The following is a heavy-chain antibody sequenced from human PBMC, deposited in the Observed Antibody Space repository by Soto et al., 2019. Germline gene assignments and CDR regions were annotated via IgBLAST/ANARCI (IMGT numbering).Heavy chain of an antibody. D-gene: IGHD3-10*01. CDR3: ATGRGYGSGSYYNTWFDP. CDR2: FDPEDGET. Sequence: GASVKVSCKVSGYTLTELSMHWVRQAPGKGLEWMGGFDPEDGETIYAQKFQGRVTMTEDTSTDTAYMELNSLRSEDTAVYYCATGRGYGSGSYYNTWFDPWGQGTLVTVSS. V-gene: IGHV1-24*01. J-gene: IGHJ5*02. CDR1: GYTLTELS.